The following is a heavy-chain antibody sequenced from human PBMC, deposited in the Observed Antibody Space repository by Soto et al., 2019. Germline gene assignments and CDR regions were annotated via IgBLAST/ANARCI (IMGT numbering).Heavy chain of an antibody. CDR3: AELIVAPPYG. V-gene: IGHV3-23*01. D-gene: IGHD2-21*01. Sequence: PGGSXRLSCASAGILVSGYAMSWDRQAPGKGLEWVSAISGSGGSTYYADSVKGRFTISRDNSKNTLYLQMNSLRAEDTAVYYHAELIVAPPYGWGQGTRVTVSS. J-gene: IGHJ4*02. CDR2: ISGSGGST. CDR1: GILVSGYA.